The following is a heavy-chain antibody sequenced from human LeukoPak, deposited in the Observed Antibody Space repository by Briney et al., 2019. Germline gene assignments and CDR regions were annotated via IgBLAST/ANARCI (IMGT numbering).Heavy chain of an antibody. D-gene: IGHD3-10*01. Sequence: GGSLRLSCAASGFTFSSYAMSWVRQAPGEGLEWVSAISGSGGSTYYADSVKGRFTISRDNSKNTLYLQMNSLRAEDTAVYYCAKGTLMVRGVDYYFDYWGQGTLVTVSS. V-gene: IGHV3-23*01. CDR1: GFTFSSYA. CDR3: AKGTLMVRGVDYYFDY. J-gene: IGHJ4*02. CDR2: ISGSGGST.